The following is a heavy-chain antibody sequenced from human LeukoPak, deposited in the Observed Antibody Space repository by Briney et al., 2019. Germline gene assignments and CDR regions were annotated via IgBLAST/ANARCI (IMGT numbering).Heavy chain of an antibody. Sequence: GGSLRPSCAASGFTFSSYIMNWVRQAPGKGLEWVASISSSSSYIYYADSVKGRFTISRDNAKNSLYLQTNSLRAEDTAVYYCARDRERITMVRGVPFDYWGQGTLVTVSS. V-gene: IGHV3-21*01. CDR2: ISSSSSYI. J-gene: IGHJ4*02. D-gene: IGHD3-10*01. CDR1: GFTFSSYI. CDR3: ARDRERITMVRGVPFDY.